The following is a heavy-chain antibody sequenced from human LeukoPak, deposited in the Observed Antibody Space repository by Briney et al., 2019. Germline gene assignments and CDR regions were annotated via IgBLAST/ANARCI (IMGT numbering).Heavy chain of an antibody. D-gene: IGHD3-22*01. J-gene: IGHJ5*02. V-gene: IGHV5-51*01. CDR1: GYSFTSYW. Sequence: GESLKISCKGSGYSFTSYWIGWVRQMPGKGLEWMGIIYPGDSDTRYSPSFQGQVTISADKSISTAYLQWSSLKASDTAMYYCARRADYYDSSGYLYSWFDPWGQGTLVTVSS. CDR2: IYPGDSDT. CDR3: ARRADYYDSSGYLYSWFDP.